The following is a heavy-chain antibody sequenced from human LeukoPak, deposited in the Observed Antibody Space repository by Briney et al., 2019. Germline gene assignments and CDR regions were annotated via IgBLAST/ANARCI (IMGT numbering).Heavy chain of an antibody. CDR1: GYTFTNYA. J-gene: IGHJ4*02. CDR2: ITTFNGDT. D-gene: IGHD1-26*01. CDR3: SRVGKRIVGAMYYFDS. Sequence: APVKVSCKTSGYTFTNYAISWVRQAPGQGLEWMGWITTFNGDTNYAQKFQDRVTMTKDTSTGTVFMELKSLRPDDTAVYFCSRVGKRIVGAMYYFDSWGQGTLVTVSA. V-gene: IGHV1-18*01.